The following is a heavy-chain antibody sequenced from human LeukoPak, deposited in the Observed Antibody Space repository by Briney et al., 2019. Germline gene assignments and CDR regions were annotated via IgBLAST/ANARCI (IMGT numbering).Heavy chain of an antibody. J-gene: IGHJ4*02. V-gene: IGHV1-69*13. CDR3: AADSYDRSGYLYYFDY. D-gene: IGHD3-22*01. Sequence: ASVKVSCKASGGTFSSYVISWVRQAPGQGLEWMGGIITIFGTTNYAQKFQGRVTITADESTSTAYMGLSSLRSEDTAVYYCAADSYDRSGYLYYFDYWGQGTQVTVSS. CDR2: IITIFGTT. CDR1: GGTFSSYV.